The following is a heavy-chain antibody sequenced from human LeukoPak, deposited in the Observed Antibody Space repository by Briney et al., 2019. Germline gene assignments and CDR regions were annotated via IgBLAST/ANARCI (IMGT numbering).Heavy chain of an antibody. CDR2: INSDGSST. Sequence: GGSLRLSCAASGFTFSSYWMHWVRQAPGKGLVWVSRINSDGSSTSYADSVKGRFTISRDNAKNTLYLQMNSLRAEDTAVYYCARHSKSWYLQKRPNWYFDLWGPGTLVTVSS. D-gene: IGHD6-13*01. CDR1: GFTFSSYW. J-gene: IGHJ2*01. CDR3: ARHSKSWYLQKRPNWYFDL. V-gene: IGHV3-74*01.